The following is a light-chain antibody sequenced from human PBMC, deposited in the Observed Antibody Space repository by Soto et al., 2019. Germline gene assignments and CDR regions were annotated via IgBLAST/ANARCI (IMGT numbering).Light chain of an antibody. CDR2: GAS. J-gene: IGKJ4*01. CDR1: QTVTSDY. Sequence: EILFAQSPGTLSLSPGERATLSCRASQTVTSDYLAWYQQNPGQAHRLLIYGASDRATGIPDRFSASGSGTDVTLTISRLEPQDFAIYYCQQYGDSPLTFGGGTKWIS. CDR3: QQYGDSPLT. V-gene: IGKV3-20*01.